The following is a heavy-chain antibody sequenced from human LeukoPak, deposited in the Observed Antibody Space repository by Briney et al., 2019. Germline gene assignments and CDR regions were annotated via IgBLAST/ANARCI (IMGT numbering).Heavy chain of an antibody. CDR2: IYHSGST. CDR3: ARGPWEVGHLDY. V-gene: IGHV4-30-2*01. CDR1: GGSISSGDYY. J-gene: IGHJ4*02. Sequence: SETLSLTCTVSGGSISSGDYYWSWIRQPPGKGLEWIGYIYHSGSTYYNPSLKSRVTISVDRSKNQFSLKLSSVTAADTAVYYCARGPWEVGHLDYWGQGTLVTVSS. D-gene: IGHD1-26*01.